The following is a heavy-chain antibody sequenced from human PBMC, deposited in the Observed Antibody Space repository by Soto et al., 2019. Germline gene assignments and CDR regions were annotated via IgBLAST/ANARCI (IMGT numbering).Heavy chain of an antibody. J-gene: IGHJ3*01. CDR3: ARGIPGHYGFDV. V-gene: IGHV3-74*01. CDR1: GFTFSNYW. Sequence: EVQLVESGGGLVQAGESLRLSCEASGFTFSNYWMYWVRQVPGKGLVWVSRIRGDVSSMNYADSVKGRFTISRDNAKNTVFLQMDSLGAEDTAVYYCARGIPGHYGFDVWGQGTMVTVSS. D-gene: IGHD3-10*01. CDR2: IRGDVSSM.